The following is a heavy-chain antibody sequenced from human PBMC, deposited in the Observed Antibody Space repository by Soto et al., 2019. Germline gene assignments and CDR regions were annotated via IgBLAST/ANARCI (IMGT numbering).Heavy chain of an antibody. CDR2: IYYSGST. J-gene: IGHJ4*02. CDR3: AWRGTTTVCSGGSCYAGGFDY. Sequence: PSETLSLTCTVSGGSISSGDYYWSWIRQPPGKGLEWIGYIYYSGSTYYNPSLKSRVTISVDTSKNQFSLKLRSVTAADTAVYYCAWRGTTTVCSGGSCYAGGFDYGGRGTLVTVSS. V-gene: IGHV4-30-4*01. CDR1: GGSISSGDYY. D-gene: IGHD2-15*01.